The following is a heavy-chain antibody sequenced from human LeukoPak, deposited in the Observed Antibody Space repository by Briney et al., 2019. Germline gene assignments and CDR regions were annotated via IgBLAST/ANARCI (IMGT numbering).Heavy chain of an antibody. V-gene: IGHV3-64D*06. J-gene: IGHJ4*02. Sequence: GGSLRLSCSASGFTFSSYAMHWVRQAPGKGLEYVSAISSNGGRAYYADSVKGRFTISRDNSKNTLYLQMSSLRAEDTAVYYCVRREETAMVYGYWGQGTLVTVSS. CDR2: ISSNGGRA. D-gene: IGHD5-18*01. CDR1: GFTFSSYA. CDR3: VRREETAMVYGY.